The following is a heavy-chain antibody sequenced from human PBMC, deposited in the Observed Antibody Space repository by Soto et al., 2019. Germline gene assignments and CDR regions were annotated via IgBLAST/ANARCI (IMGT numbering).Heavy chain of an antibody. CDR2: ISAYNGNT. J-gene: IGHJ6*03. CDR3: ARESCSGGSCYSEGSYYYYYYMDV. D-gene: IGHD2-15*01. V-gene: IGHV1-18*01. Sequence: ASVKVSCKASGYTFTSYGNSWVRQAPGQGLEWMGWISAYNGNTNYAQKLQGRVTMTTDTSTSTAYMELRSLRSDDTAVYYCARESCSGGSCYSEGSYYYYYYMDVWGKGTTVTVSS. CDR1: GYTFTSYG.